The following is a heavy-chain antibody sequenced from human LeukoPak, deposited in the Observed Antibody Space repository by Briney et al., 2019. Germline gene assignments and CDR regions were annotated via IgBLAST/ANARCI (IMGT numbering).Heavy chain of an antibody. CDR3: ARENGRGVISPYYDL. Sequence: PEASVKVSCKASGYTFTGYYIYWVRQAPGQGLEWMGWINPNSGGTNYAQKFQGRVTMTRDTSTSTAYMELSRLTSDDTAVYYCARENGRGVISPYYDLWGQGTLVTVTS. CDR2: INPNSGGT. J-gene: IGHJ4*02. V-gene: IGHV1-2*02. CDR1: GYTFTGYY. D-gene: IGHD3-10*01.